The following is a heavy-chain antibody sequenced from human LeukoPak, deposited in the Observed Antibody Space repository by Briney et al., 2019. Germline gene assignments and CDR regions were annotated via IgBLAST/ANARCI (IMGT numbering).Heavy chain of an antibody. CDR1: GFSFSNHW. D-gene: IGHD6-13*01. V-gene: IGHV3-74*03. J-gene: IGHJ4*02. Sequence: GGSLRLSCAASGFSFSNHWMHWVRQVPGKGLVWVSRINSDGSSTTYADSVKGRFTISRDNPKNTLYLQMNSLRDEDTAVYYCTRDVAKSSSWYGEFDYWAQGPQVTV. CDR2: INSDGSST. CDR3: TRDVAKSSSWYGEFDY.